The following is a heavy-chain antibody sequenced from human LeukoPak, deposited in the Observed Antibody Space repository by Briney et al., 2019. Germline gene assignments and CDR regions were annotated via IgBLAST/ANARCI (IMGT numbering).Heavy chain of an antibody. V-gene: IGHV3-74*01. D-gene: IGHD1-7*01. CDR3: ARGRELLNPFDD. Sequence: PGGSLRLSCAASGFIFSTYWMHWVRHAPGKALVWVSGIKSDGSSTSYADSVKGRFTISRDNAKNTLYLQMKSLRAEDTDVYYCARGRELLNPFDDWGQGTLVTVSS. CDR2: IKSDGSST. CDR1: GFIFSTYW. J-gene: IGHJ4*02.